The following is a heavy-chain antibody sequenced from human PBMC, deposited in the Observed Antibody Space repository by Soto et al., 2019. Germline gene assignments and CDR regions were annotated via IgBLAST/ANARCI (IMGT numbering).Heavy chain of an antibody. CDR1: GCTFSSYS. V-gene: IGHV3-21*04. CDR2: ISSSSSYI. Sequence: GGSLRLSCAASGCTFSSYSMNWVRQAPGKGLEWVSSISSSSSYIYYADSVKGRFTISRDNSKNTLYLQMNSLRAEDTAVYYCASRSSGWYFDYWGQGTLVTVSS. D-gene: IGHD6-19*01. CDR3: ASRSSGWYFDY. J-gene: IGHJ4*02.